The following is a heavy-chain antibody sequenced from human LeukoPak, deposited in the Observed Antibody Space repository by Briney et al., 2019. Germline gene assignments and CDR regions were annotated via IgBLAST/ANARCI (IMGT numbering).Heavy chain of an antibody. Sequence: GGSLRLSCAASGFTFGSYAMHWVRQAPGKGLEWVAVISYDGSNKYYADSVKGRFTISRDNSKNTLYLQMNSLRAEDTAVYYCARECPIESDSSGYQPFDYWGQGTLVTVSS. CDR3: ARECPIESDSSGYQPFDY. J-gene: IGHJ4*02. CDR1: GFTFGSYA. V-gene: IGHV3-30*04. CDR2: ISYDGSNK. D-gene: IGHD3-22*01.